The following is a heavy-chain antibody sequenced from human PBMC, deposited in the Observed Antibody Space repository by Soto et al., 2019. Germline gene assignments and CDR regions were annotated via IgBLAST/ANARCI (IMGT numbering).Heavy chain of an antibody. CDR3: VRPRPSGENYGMDV. CDR2: LYTEGTT. J-gene: IGHJ6*02. D-gene: IGHD3-16*01. CDR1: GLTVSHNY. Sequence: EVQLVESGGGLIQPGGSLRLSCVASGLTVSHNYMAWVRQAPELGLEWVSILYTEGTTYYADSAKGRFTISTDSSKNTLFLQMDSRRAEDTAVYYCVRPRPSGENYGMDVWGQGTTVTVSS. V-gene: IGHV3-53*01.